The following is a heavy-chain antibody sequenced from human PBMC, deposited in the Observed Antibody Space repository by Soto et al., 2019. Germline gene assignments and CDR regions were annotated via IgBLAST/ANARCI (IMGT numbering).Heavy chain of an antibody. CDR1: GYTFTSYA. CDR3: ARSIVVVTALDY. CDR2: INAGNGNT. V-gene: IGHV1-3*01. D-gene: IGHD2-21*02. Sequence: ASVKVSCQASGYTFTSYAMHWGRQAPGQRLEWMGLINAGNGNTKNSQKFQGRVTITRDTSASTAYMELSSLRSEDTAVDYCARSIVVVTALDYWGQGTLVTVSS. J-gene: IGHJ4*02.